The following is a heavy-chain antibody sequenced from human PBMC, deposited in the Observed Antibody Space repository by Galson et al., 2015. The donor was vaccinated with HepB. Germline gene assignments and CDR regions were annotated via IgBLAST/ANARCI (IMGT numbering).Heavy chain of an antibody. D-gene: IGHD7-27*01. CDR1: GGSISSGGYY. Sequence: TLSLTCTVSGGSISSGGYYWSWIRQHPGKGLEWIGYIYNSGSTYYNPSLKSRVSISVDTSKNQFSLKLNSVTAADTAVYYCARVKTGDRLDYWGQGTLVTVSS. V-gene: IGHV4-31*03. J-gene: IGHJ4*02. CDR2: IYNSGST. CDR3: ARVKTGDRLDY.